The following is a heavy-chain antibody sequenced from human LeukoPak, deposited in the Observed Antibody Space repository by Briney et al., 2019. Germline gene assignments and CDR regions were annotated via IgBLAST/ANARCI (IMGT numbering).Heavy chain of an antibody. CDR2: LNWNGGST. V-gene: IGHV3-20*04. J-gene: IGHJ3*02. Sequence: GGSLRLSWGASGLTFDDYDMSWVRQAPGQGLEWVSGLNWNGGSTGYADSVKGRFTISRDNAKNSLYLHMYSLRPDDTAVFYCARHRGNTAMVGPNASDIWGQGTMVAVSS. CDR1: GLTFDDYD. CDR3: ARHRGNTAMVGPNASDI. D-gene: IGHD5-18*01.